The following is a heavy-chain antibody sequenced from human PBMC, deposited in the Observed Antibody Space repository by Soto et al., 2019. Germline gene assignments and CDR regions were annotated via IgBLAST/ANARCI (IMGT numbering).Heavy chain of an antibody. Sequence: QVQLVESGGGVVQPGSSLRLSCAASGFTFSSYGMHWVRQAPGKGLEWVAVIWYDGSNKYYADSVKGRFTISRDNSKNTLYLQMNSLRAEDTAVYYCARGRYQLDDYWGQGTLVTVSS. CDR1: GFTFSSYG. V-gene: IGHV3-33*01. D-gene: IGHD2-2*01. CDR3: ARGRYQLDDY. CDR2: IWYDGSNK. J-gene: IGHJ4*02.